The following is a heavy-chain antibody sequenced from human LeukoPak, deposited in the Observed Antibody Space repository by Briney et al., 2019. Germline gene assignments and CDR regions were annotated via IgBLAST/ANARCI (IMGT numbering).Heavy chain of an antibody. V-gene: IGHV3-21*01. J-gene: IGHJ4*02. CDR3: ASRSDTAMVTRDY. Sequence: SGGSLRLSCAASGFTFSSYSMNWVRQAPGKGLEWVSSISSSSSYIYYADSVKGRFTISRDNAKNSLYLQMNSLRAEDTAVYYCASRSDTAMVTRDYWGQGTLVTVSS. CDR2: ISSSSSYI. D-gene: IGHD5-18*01. CDR1: GFTFSSYS.